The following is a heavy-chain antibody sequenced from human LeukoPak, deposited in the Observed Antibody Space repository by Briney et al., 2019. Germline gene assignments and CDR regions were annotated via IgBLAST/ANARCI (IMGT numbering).Heavy chain of an antibody. CDR2: IYCSGST. V-gene: IGHV4-59*01. J-gene: IGHJ6*02. D-gene: IGHD6-19*01. CDR1: GGCISSYY. CDR3: ARGSYSSGWYGRYYYYGMDV. Sequence: PSETLSLTCTVSGGCISSYYWSWIRQPPGKGLEWIGYIYCSGSTNYNPSLKSRVTISVDTSKNQFSLKLSSVTAADTAVYYCARGSYSSGWYGRYYYYGMDVWGQGTTVTVSS.